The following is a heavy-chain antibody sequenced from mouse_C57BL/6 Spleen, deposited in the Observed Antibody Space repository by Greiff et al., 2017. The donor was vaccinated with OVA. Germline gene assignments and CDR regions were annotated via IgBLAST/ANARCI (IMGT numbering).Heavy chain of an antibody. CDR2: IDPEDGET. D-gene: IGHD1-1*01. Sequence: EVQLVESGAELVKPGASVKLSCTASGFNIKDYYMHWVKQRTEQGLEWIGRIDPEDGETKYAPKFPGKATITADTSSNTAYLQLSSLTSEDTAVYYCASGSSWFAYWGQGTLVTVSA. V-gene: IGHV14-2*01. CDR3: ASGSSWFAY. J-gene: IGHJ3*01. CDR1: GFNIKDYY.